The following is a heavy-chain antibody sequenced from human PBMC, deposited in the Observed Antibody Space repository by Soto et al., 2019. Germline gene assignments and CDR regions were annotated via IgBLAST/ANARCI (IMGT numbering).Heavy chain of an antibody. J-gene: IGHJ3*02. Sequence: SPTLSLTCAISGDSVSSNSAAWNWLRQSPSRGLEWLGRTYYRSKWYNDYAVSVKSRITINPDTSKNQFSLQLNSVTPEDTAVYYCARERIAAAGNLAFDIWGQGTMVTVSS. CDR1: GDSVSSNSAA. CDR3: ARERIAAAGNLAFDI. V-gene: IGHV6-1*01. CDR2: TYYRSKWYN. D-gene: IGHD6-13*01.